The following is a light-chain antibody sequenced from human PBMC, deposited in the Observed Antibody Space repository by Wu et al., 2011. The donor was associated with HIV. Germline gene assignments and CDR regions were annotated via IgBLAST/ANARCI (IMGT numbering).Light chain of an antibody. V-gene: IGKV3-20*01. Sequence: EIVLTQSPDTLSLSPGERATLSCRASQTVTDSKLAWYQQKPGQAPRLLIYETSSRATGIPYRFSGSGSGTDFTLTISRLEPEDFTVYYCQQYGSTYTFGQGPSWRSN. CDR2: ETS. J-gene: IGKJ2*01. CDR1: QTVTDSK. CDR3: QQYGSTYT.